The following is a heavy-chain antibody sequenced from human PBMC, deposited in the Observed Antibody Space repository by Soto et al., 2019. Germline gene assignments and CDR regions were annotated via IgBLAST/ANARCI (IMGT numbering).Heavy chain of an antibody. J-gene: IGHJ4*01. V-gene: IGHV4-38-2*01. CDR2: IYHSGST. CDR3: TRRGSSGTPVEY. Sequence: SETLSLTCGVSDYSISSGYYWGWIRQPPGKGLEWIGNIYHSGSTHYNPALKSLVTISVDTSKNQFSLKLKSVTAADTAVYYCTRRGSSGTPVEYWGHGTLVTVSS. D-gene: IGHD1-26*01. CDR1: DYSISSGYY.